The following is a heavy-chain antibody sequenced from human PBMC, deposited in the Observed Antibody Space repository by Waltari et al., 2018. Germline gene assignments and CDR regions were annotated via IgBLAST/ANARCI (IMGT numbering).Heavy chain of an antibody. Sequence: EVQLVESGGTLVEPGGSLRLSCEASDLVSPNAWRSWVRPAPGKGLQWVGHIKGKADGGTKDYAAPVKGRFTISRDDSKKTLFLQMSGLKTDDTAIYFCATNGYTSTWYDYWGQGTLVSVSS. D-gene: IGHD5-18*01. CDR1: DLVSPNAW. V-gene: IGHV3-15*02. J-gene: IGHJ4*02. CDR2: IKGKADGGTK. CDR3: ATNGYTSTWYDY.